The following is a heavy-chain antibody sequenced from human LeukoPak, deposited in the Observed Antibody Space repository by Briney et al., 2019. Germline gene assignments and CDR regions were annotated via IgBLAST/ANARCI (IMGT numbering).Heavy chain of an antibody. CDR3: AKVGRNYYDSSGYPLGYYYYYMDV. D-gene: IGHD3-22*01. CDR2: LYHDGGT. V-gene: IGHV3-53*01. CDR1: GFTVSSNY. Sequence: GGSLRLSCAASGFTVSSNYMSWVRQAPGKGLEYVSVLYHDGGTYSADSVKGRFTISRDNSKNTLYLQMNSLRAEDTAVYYCAKVGRNYYDSSGYPLGYYYYYMDVWGKGTTVTVSS. J-gene: IGHJ6*03.